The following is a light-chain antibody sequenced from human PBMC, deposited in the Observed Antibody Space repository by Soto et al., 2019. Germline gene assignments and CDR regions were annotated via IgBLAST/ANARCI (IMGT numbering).Light chain of an antibody. Sequence: QSVLTQPASVSGSPGQSITISCTGTSSDVGGYNYVSWYQHHPGNAPKLMIYDVSNWPSGVSNRFSGSKSGNTASLTISGLQAEDEADYYCSSYTSSSTVVFGGGTKLTVL. CDR1: SSDVGGYNY. CDR3: SSYTSSSTVV. J-gene: IGLJ2*01. V-gene: IGLV2-14*03. CDR2: DVS.